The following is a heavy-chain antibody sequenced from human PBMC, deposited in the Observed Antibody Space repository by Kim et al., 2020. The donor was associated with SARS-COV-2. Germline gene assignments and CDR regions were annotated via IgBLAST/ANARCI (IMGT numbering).Heavy chain of an antibody. CDR3: ARVSGITVVRGVIRQYSYYYYGMDV. CDR1: GFTFSSYW. Sequence: GGSLRLSCAASGFTFSSYWMSWVRQAPGKGLEWVANIKQDGSEKYYVDSVKGRFTISRDNAKNSLYLQMNSLRAEDTAVCYCARVSGITVVRGVIRQYSYYYYGMDVWGQGTTVTVSS. D-gene: IGHD3-10*01. J-gene: IGHJ6*02. CDR2: IKQDGSEK. V-gene: IGHV3-7*01.